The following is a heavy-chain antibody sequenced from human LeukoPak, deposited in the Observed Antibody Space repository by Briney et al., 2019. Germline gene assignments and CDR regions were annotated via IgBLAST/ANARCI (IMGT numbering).Heavy chain of an antibody. D-gene: IGHD7-27*01. CDR3: ARDPLKLTGDMRDPRNQRDMAY. CDR2: INHSGST. J-gene: IGHJ4*02. Sequence: SETLSLTCAVFGGSFSGYYWSWIRQPPGKGLEWIGEINHSGSTNYNPSLKSRVTISVDTSKNQFSLKLSSVTAADTAVYYCARDPLKLTGDMRDPRNQRDMAYWGQGTLVTVSS. V-gene: IGHV4-34*01. CDR1: GGSFSGYY.